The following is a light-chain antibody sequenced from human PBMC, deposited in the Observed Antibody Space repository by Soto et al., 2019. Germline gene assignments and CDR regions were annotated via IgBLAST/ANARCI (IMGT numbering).Light chain of an antibody. CDR3: QHYGSSPFT. CDR1: QSVSSSY. CDR2: GAS. V-gene: IGKV3-20*01. Sequence: EIVSTQSPGTLSLSPGERATLSCRASQSVSSSYLAWYQQKPGQAPRLLIYGASSGATGIPDRFSGSGSGTDFTLTISRLEPEDFAVYYCQHYGSSPFTFGPGTKVDIK. J-gene: IGKJ3*01.